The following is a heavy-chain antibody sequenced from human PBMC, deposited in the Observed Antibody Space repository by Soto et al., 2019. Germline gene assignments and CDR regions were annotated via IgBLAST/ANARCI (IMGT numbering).Heavy chain of an antibody. CDR3: ASGGTPIDY. CDR1: GYTFTTFG. CDR2: ISAYNGNT. D-gene: IGHD3-16*01. J-gene: IGHJ4*02. V-gene: IGHV1-18*01. Sequence: QVQLVQSGAEVKKPGASVKVSCKTSGYTFTTFGINWVRQAPGQGLEWMGWISAYNGNTSYAQKLQGRVTMTTDTSTSTAYRELRSLRSDDRAVDYCASGGTPIDYCGQGNLVTVSS.